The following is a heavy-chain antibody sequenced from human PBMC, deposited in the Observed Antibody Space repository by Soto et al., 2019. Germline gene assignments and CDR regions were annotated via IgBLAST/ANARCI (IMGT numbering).Heavy chain of an antibody. J-gene: IGHJ6*02. CDR3: ARAWKIAKFGVISMSKGLDV. V-gene: IGHV3-11*01. D-gene: IGHD3-3*01. CDR2: SSNRDRST. Sequence: QVQLVESGGGLVKPGGSLRLSCAASGFIFSDYYMTWIRQAPGKGLEWLSCSSNRDRSTYYADSVKDRFVVSKDNAKNLVDLQINSLRAENTAVYFCARAWKIAKFGVISMSKGLDVWGQGTTVTVSS. CDR1: GFIFSDYY.